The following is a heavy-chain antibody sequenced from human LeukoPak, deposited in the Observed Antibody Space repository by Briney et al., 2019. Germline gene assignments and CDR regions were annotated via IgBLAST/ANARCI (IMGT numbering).Heavy chain of an antibody. J-gene: IGHJ3*02. Sequence: ASVKVSCKASGGTFSSYAISWVRQAPGQGLEWMGGIIPIFGTANYAQKFQGRVTITADESTSTAYMELSSLRSEDTAVYYCARAGIAAHNVAFDIWGQGTMVTVSS. CDR1: GGTFSSYA. CDR2: IIPIFGTA. V-gene: IGHV1-69*13. CDR3: ARAGIAAHNVAFDI. D-gene: IGHD6-6*01.